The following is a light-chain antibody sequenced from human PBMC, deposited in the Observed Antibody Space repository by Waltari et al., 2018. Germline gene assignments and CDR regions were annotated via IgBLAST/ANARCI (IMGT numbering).Light chain of an antibody. CDR3: SSYTRIGTVV. V-gene: IGLV2-14*03. CDR2: DVR. CDR1: SSDVGAYNF. Sequence: QSALTQPASVSGSPGQSITISCTGSSSDVGAYNFFSWHQQDPGNAPNLMIYDVRDRPSGVSNRFSGSKSGKTASLTISGLQAEDEADYYCSSYTRIGTVVFGGGTKVTVL. J-gene: IGLJ2*01.